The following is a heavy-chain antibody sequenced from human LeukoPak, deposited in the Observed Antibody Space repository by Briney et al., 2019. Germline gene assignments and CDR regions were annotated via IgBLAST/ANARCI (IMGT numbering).Heavy chain of an antibody. CDR1: GFTFDDYG. J-gene: IGHJ4*02. V-gene: IGHV3-21*01. D-gene: IGHD3-10*01. Sequence: GGSLRLSCAASGFTFDDYGMSWVRQAPGKGLEWVSSISSSSSYIYYADSVKGRFTISRDNAKNSLYLQMNSLRAEDTAVYYCARDGFGDYGSGSYRYWGQGTLVTVSS. CDR2: ISSSSSYI. CDR3: ARDGFGDYGSGSYRY.